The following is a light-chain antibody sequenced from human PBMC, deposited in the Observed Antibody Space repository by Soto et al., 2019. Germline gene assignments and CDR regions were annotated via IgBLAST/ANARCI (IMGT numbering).Light chain of an antibody. CDR1: QSVRTN. CDR3: QQYNEWPRT. CDR2: GAS. V-gene: IGKV3-15*01. Sequence: ETVMTQSPATLSVSPGERVTLSCRASQSVRTNLVWYQQSPGQPPRLLIYGASDRVAGVPYRFSGSGSGTDCTLTISCLQSEDCAVYYCQQYNEWPRTFGQGTKLEIK. J-gene: IGKJ2*01.